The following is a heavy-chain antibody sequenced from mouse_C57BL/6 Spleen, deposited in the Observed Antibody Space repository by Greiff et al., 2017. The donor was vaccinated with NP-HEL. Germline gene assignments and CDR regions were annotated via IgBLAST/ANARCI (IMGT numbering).Heavy chain of an antibody. CDR2: INPGSGGT. J-gene: IGHJ1*03. D-gene: IGHD1-1*01. CDR1: GYAFTNYL. Sequence: QVQLKQSGAELVRPGTSVKVSCKASGYAFTNYLIEWVKQRPGQGLEWIGVINPGSGGTNYNEKFKGKATLTADKSSSTAYMQLSSLTSEDSAVYFCARSGAKFITTVARYFDVWGTGTTVTVSS. CDR3: ARSGAKFITTVARYFDV. V-gene: IGHV1-54*01.